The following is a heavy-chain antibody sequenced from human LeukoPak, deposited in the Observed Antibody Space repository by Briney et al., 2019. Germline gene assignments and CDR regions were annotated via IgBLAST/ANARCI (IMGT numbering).Heavy chain of an antibody. D-gene: IGHD3-10*01. V-gene: IGHV3-23*01. CDR1: GYTFRRYA. Sequence: PGRSLRLSCAASGYTFRRYAMSCASHAPGKGLEWVSAINGSGSSTYYADSVKGRFTISRDNSKNTLYLQMNSLRAEDTAVYYCAKGGSGFPHYYYMDVWGKGTTVTVSS. J-gene: IGHJ6*03. CDR2: INGSGSST. CDR3: AKGGSGFPHYYYMDV.